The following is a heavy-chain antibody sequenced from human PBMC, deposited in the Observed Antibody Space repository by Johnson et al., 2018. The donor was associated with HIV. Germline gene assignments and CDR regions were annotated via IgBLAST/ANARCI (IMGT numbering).Heavy chain of an antibody. V-gene: IGHV3-74*02. CDR3: VRGRISTVVVDLRGGGFDI. CDR1: GFTFNNYW. J-gene: IGHJ3*02. Sequence: VQLVESGGGVVQPGRSLRLSCAASGFTFNNYWMHWVRQAPGKGPVWVSRINSDGSTTDYADSVKGRFTISRDNAKNTLHLQMNSLRTEDTAVYYCVRGRISTVVVDLRGGGFDIWGQGTLVTVSS. D-gene: IGHD2-2*01. CDR2: INSDGSTT.